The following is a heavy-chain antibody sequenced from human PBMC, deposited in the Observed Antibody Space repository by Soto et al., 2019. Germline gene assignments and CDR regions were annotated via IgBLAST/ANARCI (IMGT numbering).Heavy chain of an antibody. CDR2: FDPEDGET. Sequence: QVQLVQSGAEVKKPGASVKVSCKVSGYTLTELSMHWVRQAPGKGLEWMGGFDPEDGETIYAKKFQGRVTMTEDTSTDTAYRELSSMRSEDTAVYYCATVQYYYGSGRLTGMDGWGQGTTVTVSS. CDR1: GYTLTELS. D-gene: IGHD3-10*01. CDR3: ATVQYYYGSGRLTGMDG. J-gene: IGHJ6*02. V-gene: IGHV1-24*01.